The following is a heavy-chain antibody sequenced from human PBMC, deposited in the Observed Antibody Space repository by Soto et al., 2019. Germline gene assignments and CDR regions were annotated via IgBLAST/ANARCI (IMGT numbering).Heavy chain of an antibody. Sequence: QVHLVESGGGVVQPGRSLRLSCAAGYSFVYGMHWVRQAPGKGMEWVSFISYDGSNKYYADSVKGRFTVSIDNSRNTVFLEMDILRSEDKAVYYCAKAGGKVATPVDGWGQGNLVTVSP. J-gene: IGHJ5*02. CDR3: AKAGGKVATPVDG. CDR1: GYSFVYG. CDR2: ISYDGSNK. D-gene: IGHD2-15*01. V-gene: IGHV3-30*18.